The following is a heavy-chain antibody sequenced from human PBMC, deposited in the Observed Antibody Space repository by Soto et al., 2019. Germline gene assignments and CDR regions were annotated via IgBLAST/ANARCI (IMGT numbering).Heavy chain of an antibody. V-gene: IGHV1-69*13. J-gene: IGHJ3*02. CDR1: GGTFSSYA. D-gene: IGHD3-10*01. Sequence: SVKVSCKASGGTFSSYAISWVRQAPGQGLEWMGGIIPIFGTANYAQKFQGRVTITADESTSTAYMELSSLRSEDTAVYYCARSAVHVFSGWSDAFDIWGQGTMVTVSS. CDR2: IIPIFGTA. CDR3: ARSAVHVFSGWSDAFDI.